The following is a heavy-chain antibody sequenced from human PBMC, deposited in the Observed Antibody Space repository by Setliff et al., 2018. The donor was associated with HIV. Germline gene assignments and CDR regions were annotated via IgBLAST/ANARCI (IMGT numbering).Heavy chain of an antibody. D-gene: IGHD2-2*01. Sequence: GASVKVSCKASGYTLTRNPIHWVRQAPGQMLEWMGWINAGNGNTKYSQKFQGRFTITRDTSASTAYMELSSLRFEDTAVYYRARLPSAAMWGGGAFDIWGQGTMVTV. CDR3: ARLPSAAMWGGGAFDI. CDR2: INAGNGNT. V-gene: IGHV1-3*01. CDR1: GYTLTRNP. J-gene: IGHJ3*02.